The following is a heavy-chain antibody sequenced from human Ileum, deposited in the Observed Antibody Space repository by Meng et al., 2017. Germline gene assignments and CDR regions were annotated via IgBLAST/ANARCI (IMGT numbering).Heavy chain of an antibody. Sequence: GESLKISCAASGFTFSSYAMHWVRQAPGKGLEWVAAISYDGSNKYYADSVKGRFTISRDNSKNTLYLQMNSLRAEDTAVYYCARYRDYDFWSGYLFRYGMDVWGQGTTVTVSS. CDR2: ISYDGSNK. D-gene: IGHD3-3*01. CDR3: ARYRDYDFWSGYLFRYGMDV. CDR1: GFTFSSYA. J-gene: IGHJ6*02. V-gene: IGHV3-30*01.